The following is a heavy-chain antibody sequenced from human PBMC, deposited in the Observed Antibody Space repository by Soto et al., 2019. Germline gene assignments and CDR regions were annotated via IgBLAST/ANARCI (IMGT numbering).Heavy chain of an antibody. CDR2: IIPIFGTA. J-gene: IGHJ5*02. Sequence: QVQLVQSGAEVKKPGSSVKVSCKASGGTFSSYAISWVRQAPGQGLEWMGGIIPIFGTANYAQKFQGRVTITADESTSTAYMELSSLRSEDTAVYYCARDNGYDFWSGYYTGVYWFDPCGQGTLVTVSS. D-gene: IGHD3-3*01. CDR1: GGTFSSYA. CDR3: ARDNGYDFWSGYYTGVYWFDP. V-gene: IGHV1-69*01.